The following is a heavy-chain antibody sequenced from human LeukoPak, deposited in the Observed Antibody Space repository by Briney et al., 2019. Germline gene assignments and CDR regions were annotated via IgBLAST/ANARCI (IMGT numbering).Heavy chain of an antibody. CDR2: IYSSGST. Sequence: PSETLSLTCTVSGGSISSYYWSWIRQPPGKALEWIGYIYSSGSTNYNPSLKSRVTMSLDTSKNQFSLKLSSVAAADMAVYYCTGDGLGYGSPFDYWGQGTLVTVSS. V-gene: IGHV4-59*01. J-gene: IGHJ4*02. CDR3: TGDGLGYGSPFDY. CDR1: GGSISSYY. D-gene: IGHD1-26*01.